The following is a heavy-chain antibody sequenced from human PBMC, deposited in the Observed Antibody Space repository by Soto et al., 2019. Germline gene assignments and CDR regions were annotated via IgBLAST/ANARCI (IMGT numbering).Heavy chain of an antibody. D-gene: IGHD3-3*01. V-gene: IGHV1-18*01. CDR1: GYTFTSYG. Sequence: ASVKVSCKASGYTFTSYGISWVRQAPGQGLEWMGWISAYNGNTNYAQKLQGRVTMTTDTSTSTAYMELRSLRSDDTAVYYCARAPGLRFLEWLSEYFDYWGQGTLVTVSS. CDR3: ARAPGLRFLEWLSEYFDY. CDR2: ISAYNGNT. J-gene: IGHJ4*02.